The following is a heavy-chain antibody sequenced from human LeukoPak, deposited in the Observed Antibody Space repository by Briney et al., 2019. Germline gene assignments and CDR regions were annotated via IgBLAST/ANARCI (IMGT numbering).Heavy chain of an antibody. CDR3: ARIEYFDWLSQFDY. V-gene: IGHV5-51*01. J-gene: IGHJ4*02. D-gene: IGHD3-9*01. CDR1: GYIFTSYW. Sequence: GESLKISCKGSGYIFTSYWIGWVRQLPGKGLEWMGIIYPGDSDTRYSPSFQGQVTISADKSISTAYLQWSSLKASDTAMYYCARIEYFDWLSQFDYWGQGTLVTVSS. CDR2: IYPGDSDT.